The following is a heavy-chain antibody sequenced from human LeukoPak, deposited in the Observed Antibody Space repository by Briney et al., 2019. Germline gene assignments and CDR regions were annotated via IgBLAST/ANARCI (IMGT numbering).Heavy chain of an antibody. J-gene: IGHJ4*02. V-gene: IGHV1-3*03. CDR3: ARDRGTMVRGVTHPFGY. CDR2: INAGNGNT. D-gene: IGHD3-10*01. Sequence: ASVKVSCKASGYTFTSYVIHWVRQAPGQRLEWMGWINAGNGNTKYSQEFQDRVTITRDTSASTVYMELSSLRSEDTAVYYCARDRGTMVRGVTHPFGYWGQGTLVTVSS. CDR1: GYTFTSYV.